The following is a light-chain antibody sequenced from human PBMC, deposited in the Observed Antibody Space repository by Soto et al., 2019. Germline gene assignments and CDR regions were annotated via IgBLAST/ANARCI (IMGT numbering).Light chain of an antibody. V-gene: IGLV2-8*01. J-gene: IGLJ3*02. Sequence: QSALTQPSSASGSPGQSVTISCTGTSSDVGAYKYVSWYQQYPGKPPKLMIYEVTKRPSGVPDRLSGSSSGNTASLPVSWLHAEDEADYYCTSYVGNDIWVFGGGTKVTVL. CDR1: SSDVGAYKY. CDR3: TSYVGNDIWV. CDR2: EVT.